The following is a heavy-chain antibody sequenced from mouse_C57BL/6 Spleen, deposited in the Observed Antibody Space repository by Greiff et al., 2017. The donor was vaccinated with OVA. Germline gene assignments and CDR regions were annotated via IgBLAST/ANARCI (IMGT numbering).Heavy chain of an antibody. Sequence: DVKLQESGPGLVKPSQSLSLTCSVTGYSITSGYYWNWIRQFPGNKLEWMGYISYDGSNNYNPSLKNRISITRDTSKNQFFLKLNSVTTEDTATYYCARVYYGSSYDYAMDYWGQGTSVTVSS. J-gene: IGHJ4*01. CDR2: ISYDGSN. CDR3: ARVYYGSSYDYAMDY. V-gene: IGHV3-6*01. CDR1: GYSITSGYY. D-gene: IGHD1-1*01.